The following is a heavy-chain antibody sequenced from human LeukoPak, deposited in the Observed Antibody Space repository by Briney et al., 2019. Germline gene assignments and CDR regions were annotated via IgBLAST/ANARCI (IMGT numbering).Heavy chain of an antibody. V-gene: IGHV4-34*01. CDR3: ARVRKGTITILRGVNFDYYYYYMDV. Sequence: PGGSLRLSCAASGFPFDDYGMSWIRQPPGKGLEWIGEVNHSGSTNYNPSLKSRVTISVDTSENQFSLKLSSVTAADTAVYYCARVRKGTITILRGVNFDYYYYYMDVWGKGTTVTVSS. CDR1: GFPFDDYG. D-gene: IGHD3-10*01. J-gene: IGHJ6*03. CDR2: VNHSGST.